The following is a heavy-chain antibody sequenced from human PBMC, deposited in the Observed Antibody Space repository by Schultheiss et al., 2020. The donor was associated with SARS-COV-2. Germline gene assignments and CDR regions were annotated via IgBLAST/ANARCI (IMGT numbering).Heavy chain of an antibody. Sequence: GESLKISCAASGFTFSSYGMHWVRQAPGKGLEWVAVISYDGSNKYYADSVKGRFTISRDNSKNTLYLQMNSLGAEDTAVYYCARVGGYCTGGVCYTYYYYYGMDVWGQGTTVTVSS. CDR3: ARVGGYCTGGVCYTYYYYYGMDV. CDR1: GFTFSSYG. CDR2: ISYDGSNK. D-gene: IGHD2-8*02. J-gene: IGHJ6*02. V-gene: IGHV3-30*03.